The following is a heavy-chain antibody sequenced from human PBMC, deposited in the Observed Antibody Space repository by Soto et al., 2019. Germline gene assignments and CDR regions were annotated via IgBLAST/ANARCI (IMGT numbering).Heavy chain of an antibody. J-gene: IGHJ5*01. CDR3: ERIPMNNYRLDS. CDR1: GASINSGDYY. Sequence: SETLSLTCTVSGASINSGDYYWSWMRQPPGKGLEWIGHIYYSGSTYYNPSLKSRAGISVHSSKSQVSLKLTSVTAADTAVYFCERIPMNNYRLDSWGQGALVTVSS. CDR2: IYYSGST. D-gene: IGHD3-10*01. V-gene: IGHV4-30-4*01.